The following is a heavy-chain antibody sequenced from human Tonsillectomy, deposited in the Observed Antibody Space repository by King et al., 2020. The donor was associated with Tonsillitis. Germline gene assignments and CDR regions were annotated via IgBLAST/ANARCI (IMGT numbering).Heavy chain of an antibody. J-gene: IGHJ2*01. D-gene: IGHD4-17*01. Sequence: QLVQSGGGLVQPGGSLRLSCAASGFTFSSYWMSWVRQAPGKGLEWVANIKQDGSEKYYVDSVKGRFTISRDNAKNSLYLQMNSLRAEDTAVYYCARILTTVTTSYWYFDLWGRGTRVTVSS. CDR1: GFTFSSYW. CDR3: ARILTTVTTSYWYFDL. V-gene: IGHV3-7*01. CDR2: IKQDGSEK.